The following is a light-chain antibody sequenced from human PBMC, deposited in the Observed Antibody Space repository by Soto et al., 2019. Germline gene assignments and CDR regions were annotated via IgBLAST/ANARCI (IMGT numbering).Light chain of an antibody. CDR1: ISDVGGYNY. Sequence: SILSPPASVCGSPGQSIPISCTGTISDVGGYNYVSWYQQQSGKAPKLIIHEVSYRPSGVSNRFSGSKSGNTASLTISGLQAEAEADYYCDSYTSSRAYVFGIGTTVTV. V-gene: IGLV2-14*01. CDR3: DSYTSSRAYV. J-gene: IGLJ1*01. CDR2: EVS.